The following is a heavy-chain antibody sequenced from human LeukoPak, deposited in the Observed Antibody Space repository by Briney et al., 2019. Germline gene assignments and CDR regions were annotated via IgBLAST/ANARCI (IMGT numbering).Heavy chain of an antibody. CDR2: IKKDGSEK. V-gene: IGHV3-7*01. D-gene: IGHD3-22*01. CDR3: ARDPHYYESNADFDY. J-gene: IGHJ4*02. Sequence: GGSLRLSCTVSGFTFSNYWMSWVRQAPGKGLEWVANIKKDGSEKYYVDSVKGRFTISRDNAKNSVYLQMNSLRAEDTAVYYCARDPHYYESNADFDYWGQGTLVTVSS. CDR1: GFTFSNYW.